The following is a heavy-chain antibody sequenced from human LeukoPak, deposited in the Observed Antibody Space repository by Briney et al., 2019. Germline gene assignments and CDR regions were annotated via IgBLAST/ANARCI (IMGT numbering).Heavy chain of an antibody. D-gene: IGHD6-19*01. V-gene: IGHV4-39*07. CDR2: IYSTGGT. CDR3: ARDGSPELAVAANWFDP. J-gene: IGHJ5*02. CDR1: GASY. Sequence: PSETLSLTCTVSGASYWGWVRQSPEMGLEWIGSIYSTGGTYYNPSLKSRVTISVDTSKNQFSLKLSSVTAADTAVYYCARDGSPELAVAANWFDPWGQGTLVTVSS.